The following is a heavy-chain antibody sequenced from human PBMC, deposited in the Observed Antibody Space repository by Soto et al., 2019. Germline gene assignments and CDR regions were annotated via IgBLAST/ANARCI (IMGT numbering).Heavy chain of an antibody. D-gene: IGHD3-22*01. Sequence: GASVKVSCKASGYIFTDHYIHWVRQAPGQGLEWMGKINPSGGSTNYLQKFQSRITMTRDTSTSTVYMDLSSLRSEYTAVFFCARADYYDSSGFYYDCWGQGSLVTVSS. CDR1: GYIFTDHY. CDR3: ARADYYDSSGFYYDC. J-gene: IGHJ4*02. V-gene: IGHV1-46*01. CDR2: INPSGGST.